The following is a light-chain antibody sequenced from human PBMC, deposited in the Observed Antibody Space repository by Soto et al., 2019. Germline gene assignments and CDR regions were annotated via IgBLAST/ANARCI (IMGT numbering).Light chain of an antibody. J-gene: IGLJ1*01. Sequence: ALPQPSSVSGSPGQSIAISCTGTRSDVGAYNYVSWYQQHPGKAPKLMISEVTNRPSGVSDRFSGSKSGNTASLTISGLQAEDEADYYCSSFTSRFTFVFGTGTKVTVL. CDR2: EVT. V-gene: IGLV2-14*01. CDR1: RSDVGAYNY. CDR3: SSFTSRFTFV.